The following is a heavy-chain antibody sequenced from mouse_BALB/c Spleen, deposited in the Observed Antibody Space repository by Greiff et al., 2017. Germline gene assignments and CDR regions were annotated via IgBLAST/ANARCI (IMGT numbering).Heavy chain of an antibody. Sequence: VKLMESGPELVKPGASVKMSCKASGYTFTDYVISWVKQRTGQGLEWIGEIYPGSGSTYYNEKFKGKATLTADKSSNTAYMQPSSLTSEDSAVYFCARSYYGSSYPAWFAYWGQGTLVTVSA. CDR3: ARSYYGSSYPAWFAY. CDR2: IYPGSGST. CDR1: GYTFTDYV. V-gene: IGHV1-77*01. J-gene: IGHJ3*01. D-gene: IGHD1-1*01.